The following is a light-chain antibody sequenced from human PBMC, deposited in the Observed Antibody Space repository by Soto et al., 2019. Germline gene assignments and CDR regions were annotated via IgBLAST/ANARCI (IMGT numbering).Light chain of an antibody. CDR3: MQGTIWPPT. J-gene: IGKJ1*01. V-gene: IGKV2-30*01. CDR1: QSLVYSDGIAY. Sequence: DVVLTQSPLSLPVTLGQSASISCRSSQSLVYSDGIAYLSWFQQRPGQSPRRLIYRASNRDSGVXDXXTGSGSGTDFTLHINRVESEDVGIYYCMQGTIWPPTFGRGTRVDIK. CDR2: RAS.